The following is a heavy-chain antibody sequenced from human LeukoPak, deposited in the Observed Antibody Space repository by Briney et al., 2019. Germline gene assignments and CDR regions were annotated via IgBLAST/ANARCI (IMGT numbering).Heavy chain of an antibody. J-gene: IGHJ4*02. V-gene: IGHV3-48*01. D-gene: IGHD3-3*01. CDR3: AKSGDFWSGYSDY. CDR1: GFTFDTYS. CDR2: INGHSDAI. Sequence: PGGSLRLSCAASGFTFDTYSMNWVRQAPGKGLEWVSYINGHSDAIYYADSAKGRFTISRDNAKNSLYLQMNSLRAEDTAVYYCAKSGDFWSGYSDYWGQGTLVTVSS.